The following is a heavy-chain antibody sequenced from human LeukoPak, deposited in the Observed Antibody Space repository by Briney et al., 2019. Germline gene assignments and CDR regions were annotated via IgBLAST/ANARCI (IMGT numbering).Heavy chain of an antibody. CDR1: GFTFSSYA. J-gene: IGHJ4*02. CDR2: ISGSGGAT. Sequence: GGSLRLSCAASGFTFSSYAMTWVRQAPGKGLVWVSAISGSGGATYYADSVKGRFTISRDNSKNTLYLQMNSLRAEDTAVYYCAKAKGVIYFDYRGQGTLVTVSS. V-gene: IGHV3-23*01. D-gene: IGHD3-10*01. CDR3: AKAKGVIYFDY.